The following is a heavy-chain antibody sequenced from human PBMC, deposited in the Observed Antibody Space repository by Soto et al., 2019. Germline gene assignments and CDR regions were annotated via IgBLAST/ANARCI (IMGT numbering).Heavy chain of an antibody. J-gene: IGHJ3*02. D-gene: IGHD3-16*02. CDR3: AVLHLGELSSTDAFDI. Sequence: ASVKVSCKASGYTFTSYGISWVRQAPGQGLEWMGWISANSGNTSYAQKFQGRVTMTRNTSISTAYMELSSLRSEDTAVYYCAVLHLGELSSTDAFDIWGQGTMVTVSS. V-gene: IGHV1-8*02. CDR1: GYTFTSYG. CDR2: ISANSGNT.